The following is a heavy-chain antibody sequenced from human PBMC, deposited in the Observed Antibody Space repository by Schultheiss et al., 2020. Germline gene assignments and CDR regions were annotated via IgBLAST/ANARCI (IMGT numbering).Heavy chain of an antibody. V-gene: IGHV3-23*01. D-gene: IGHD3-9*01. CDR1: GFTFSSYA. J-gene: IGHJ4*02. Sequence: GGSLRLSCAASGFTFSSYAMSWVRQAPGKGLEWVSSLSSSGTNMYYADSVRGRFTISRDDSRNTLYLQMNSLRAEDTALYYCAKRGGTGYNHFDHWGQGALVTVSS. CDR3: AKRGGTGYNHFDH. CDR2: LSSSGTNM.